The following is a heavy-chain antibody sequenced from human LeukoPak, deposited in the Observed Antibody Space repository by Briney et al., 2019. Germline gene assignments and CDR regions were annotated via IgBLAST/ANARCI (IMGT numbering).Heavy chain of an antibody. CDR3: ARDYYGSGSYRDYYYYYMDV. CDR2: IIPIFGTA. CDR1: GGTFSSYT. Sequence: SVKVSCKASGGTFSSYTISWVRQAPGQGLEWMGGIIPIFGTANYAQKFQGRVTITTDESTSTAYMELSSLRSEDTAVYYCARDYYGSGSYRDYYYYYMDVWGKGTTVTVSS. D-gene: IGHD3-10*01. V-gene: IGHV1-69*05. J-gene: IGHJ6*03.